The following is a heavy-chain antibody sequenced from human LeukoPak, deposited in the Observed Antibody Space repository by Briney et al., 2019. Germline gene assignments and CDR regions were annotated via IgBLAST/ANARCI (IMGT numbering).Heavy chain of an antibody. CDR3: ASYKLDSSGYYSHLDY. CDR1: GGPFSGYY. V-gene: IGHV4-34*01. D-gene: IGHD3-22*01. CDR2: INHSGST. Sequence: SETLSLTCAVYGGPFSGYYWSWIRQPPGKGLEWIGEINHSGSTNYNPSLKSRVTISVDTSKNQFSLKLSSVTAADTAAYYCASYKLDSSGYYSHLDYWGQGTLVTVSS. J-gene: IGHJ4*02.